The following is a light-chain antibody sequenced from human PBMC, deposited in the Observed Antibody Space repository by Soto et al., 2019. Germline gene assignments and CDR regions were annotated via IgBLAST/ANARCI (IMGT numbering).Light chain of an antibody. CDR2: DAS. CDR1: QSVSSY. Sequence: EIVLTQFPATLSLSPGERATLSCRASQSVSSYLAWYQQKPGQGPRLLIYDASKRATPIPARFTGSGSWTAFTLTISSLEPEDFAVYFCQQRSTWTFGQGTKVEI. J-gene: IGKJ1*01. CDR3: QQRSTWT. V-gene: IGKV3-11*01.